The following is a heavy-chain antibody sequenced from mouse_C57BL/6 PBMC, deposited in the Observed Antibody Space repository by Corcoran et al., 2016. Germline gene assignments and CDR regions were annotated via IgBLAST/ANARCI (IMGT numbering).Heavy chain of an antibody. CDR3: ARGGNYYYGSSYYFDY. CDR2: INTYSGVP. Sequence: QIQLVQSGPELKKPGETVKISCKAAGYTFTTYGMSWVIQAPGKGVKWMGWINTYSGVPTYADDFKGRFAFSLETSASTAYLPINNLKNEDTATYFCARGGNYYYGSSYYFDYWGQGTTLTVSS. J-gene: IGHJ2*01. CDR1: GYTFTTYG. D-gene: IGHD1-1*01. V-gene: IGHV9-3*01.